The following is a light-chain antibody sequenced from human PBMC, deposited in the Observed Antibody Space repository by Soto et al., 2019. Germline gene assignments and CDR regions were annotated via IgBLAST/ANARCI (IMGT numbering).Light chain of an antibody. V-gene: IGKV1-39*01. J-gene: IGKJ2*01. CDR1: QSISSY. CDR3: QKSYSTPYT. CDR2: AAS. Sequence: DIQMTQSPSSLSASLGDRVTITCRASQSISSYLNWYQQKPGKAPKLLIYAASSLQSGVPSRFSGSGSGTDYTPTISRQQPEDFATYYCQKSYSTPYTLGQGTKLEIK.